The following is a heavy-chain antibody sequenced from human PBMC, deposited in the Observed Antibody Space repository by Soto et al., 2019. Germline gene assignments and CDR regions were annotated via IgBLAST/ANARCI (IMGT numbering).Heavy chain of an antibody. CDR3: AKDPRVAAAGTSFYYYGMDV. J-gene: IGHJ6*02. D-gene: IGHD6-13*01. CDR2: ISGSGGST. V-gene: IGHV3-23*01. Sequence: PGGSLRLSCAASGFTFSSYAMIWVRQAQGKGPEXVSAISGSGGSTYYADSVKGRFTISRDNSKNTLYLQMNSLRAEDTAVYYCAKDPRVAAAGTSFYYYGMDVWGQGTTVTVSS. CDR1: GFTFSSYA.